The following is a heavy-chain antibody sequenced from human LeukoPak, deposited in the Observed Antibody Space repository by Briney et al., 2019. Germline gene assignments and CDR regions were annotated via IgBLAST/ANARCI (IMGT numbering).Heavy chain of an antibody. CDR3: ATANNWNYALGY. J-gene: IGHJ4*02. D-gene: IGHD1-7*01. V-gene: IGHV1-18*04. Sequence: GASVKVSCKASGYTFTGYYLHWVRQAPGQGLEWMGWISTGNGSTNSGQKFQGRVTMTTDTSTGTAYMELRSLRSDDTAMYYCATANNWNYALGYWGQGTLVTVSS. CDR2: ISTGNGST. CDR1: GYTFTGYY.